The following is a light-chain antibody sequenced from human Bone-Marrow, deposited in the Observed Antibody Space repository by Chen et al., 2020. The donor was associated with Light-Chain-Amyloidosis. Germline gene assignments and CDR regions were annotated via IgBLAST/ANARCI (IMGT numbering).Light chain of an antibody. CDR3: QVWDRSSDRPV. CDR2: DDS. Sequence: SYVLTQPSSVSVAPGQTATLAWGGNNIGSTSVHWYQQTPGKAPLLVVYDDSDRPSGIPERLSGSNSGNTATLTSSRVEAGDEADYYCQVWDRSSDRPVFGGGTKLTVL. CDR1: NIGSTS. J-gene: IGLJ3*02. V-gene: IGLV3-21*02.